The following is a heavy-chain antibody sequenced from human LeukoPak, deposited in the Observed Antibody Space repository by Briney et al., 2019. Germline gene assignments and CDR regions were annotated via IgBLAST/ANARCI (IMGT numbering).Heavy chain of an antibody. Sequence: GGSLRLSCAASGFTFSSYSMNWVRQAPGKGLEWVSSISSSSSYIYYADSVKGRFTISRDNAKNSLYLQTNSLRAEDTAVYYCARDSRRGITIFGVVRREFDYWGQGTLVTVSS. V-gene: IGHV3-21*01. J-gene: IGHJ4*02. CDR2: ISSSSSYI. CDR3: ARDSRRGITIFGVVRREFDY. CDR1: GFTFSSYS. D-gene: IGHD3-3*01.